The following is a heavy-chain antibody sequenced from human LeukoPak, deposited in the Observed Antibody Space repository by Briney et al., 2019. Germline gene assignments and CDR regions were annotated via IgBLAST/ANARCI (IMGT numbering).Heavy chain of an antibody. CDR1: GGSISSSNW. CDR3: ARDELDSSSWYGDAFDI. V-gene: IGHV4-4*02. Sequence: PSETLSLTCAVSGGSISSSNWWSWVRQPPGKGLEWIGEIYHSGSTNYNPSLKSRVTISVDKSKNQFSLKLSSVTAADTAIYYCARDELDSSSWYGDAFDIWGQGTMVTVSS. CDR2: IYHSGST. D-gene: IGHD6-13*01. J-gene: IGHJ3*02.